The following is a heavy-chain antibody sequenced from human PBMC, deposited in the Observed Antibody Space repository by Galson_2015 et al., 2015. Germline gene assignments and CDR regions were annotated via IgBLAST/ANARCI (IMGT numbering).Heavy chain of an antibody. J-gene: IGHJ3*02. CDR3: ARRVVIGDLPLGAFDI. Sequence: SVKVSCKASGGTFSSYAISWVRQAPGQGLEWMGGIIPIFGTANYAQKFQGRVTITADESTSTAYMELSSLRSEDTAAYYCARRVVIGDLPLGAFDIWGQGTMVTVSS. CDR1: GGTFSSYA. D-gene: IGHD4-17*01. V-gene: IGHV1-69*13. CDR2: IIPIFGTA.